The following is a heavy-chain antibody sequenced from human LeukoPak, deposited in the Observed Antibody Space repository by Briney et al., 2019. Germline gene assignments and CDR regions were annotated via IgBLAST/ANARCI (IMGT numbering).Heavy chain of an antibody. CDR3: ARGGRSGYRYFDY. V-gene: IGHV1-2*06. J-gene: IGHJ4*02. Sequence: ASVKVSCKASEYTFTDYYIHWIRQAPGQGLEWMGRISPNTGGTDHAQEFRDKITMTRDTSISTAYIELSRLISDDTAVYYCARGGRSGYRYFDYWGRGTLVTVSS. CDR2: ISPNTGGT. D-gene: IGHD5-18*01. CDR1: EYTFTDYY.